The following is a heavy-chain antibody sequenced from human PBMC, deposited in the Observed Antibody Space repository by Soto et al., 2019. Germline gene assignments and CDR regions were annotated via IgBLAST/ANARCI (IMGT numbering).Heavy chain of an antibody. V-gene: IGHV3-23*01. J-gene: IGHJ4*02. CDR2: ISGSGGST. D-gene: IGHD3-22*01. CDR3: AKDGRHYYDSSGSN. CDR1: GFTFSSYA. Sequence: GGSLRLSCAASGFTFSSYAMSWVRQAPGKGLEWVSAISGSGGSTYYADSVKGRFTISRDNSKNTLYLQMNSLRAEDTAVYYCAKDGRHYYDSSGSNWGQGTLVTVSS.